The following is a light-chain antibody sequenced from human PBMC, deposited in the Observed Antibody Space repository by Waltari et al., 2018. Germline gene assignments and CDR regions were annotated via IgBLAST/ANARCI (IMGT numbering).Light chain of an antibody. CDR2: VAS. J-gene: IGKJ2*01. V-gene: IGKV3-11*01. CDR1: QSVSSY. CDR3: QQRSNWPPYT. Sequence: EIVFTQSPATLSLSPGDRATLSYSASQSVSSYLAWYQQKPGQAPRLLIYVASNRATGIPARFSGGGSGTDFTLTISSLEPEDFAVYYCQQRSNWPPYTFGQGTKLEIK.